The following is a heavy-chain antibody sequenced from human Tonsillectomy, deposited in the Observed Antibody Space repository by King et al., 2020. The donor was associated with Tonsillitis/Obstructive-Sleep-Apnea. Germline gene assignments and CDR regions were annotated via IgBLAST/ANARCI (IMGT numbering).Heavy chain of an antibody. CDR1: GFTFSDHY. CDR3: TSRYSSYDYEGYYYYYYMDV. V-gene: IGHV3-72*01. D-gene: IGHD5-12*01. Sequence: AQLVQSGGGLVQPGGSLRLSCAASGFTFSDHYMDWVRQAPGKGLEWVGRTRNKANSYTTEYAASVKGRFTISRDDSKNSLYLQMNSLKTEDTAVYYCTSRYSSYDYEGYYYYYYMDVWGKGTTVTVSS. CDR2: TRNKANSYTT. J-gene: IGHJ6*03.